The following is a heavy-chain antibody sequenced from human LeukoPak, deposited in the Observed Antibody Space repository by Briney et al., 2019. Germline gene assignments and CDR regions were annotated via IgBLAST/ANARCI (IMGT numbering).Heavy chain of an antibody. CDR2: ISSSSSYI. D-gene: IGHD3-10*01. V-gene: IGHV3-21*01. CDR1: GFTFSSYS. CDR3: AIPPLSGTGSSRPLAGMDV. J-gene: IGHJ6*02. Sequence: GGSLRLSCAASGFTFSSYSMNWVRQAPGKGLEWVSSISSSSSYIYYADSVKGRFTISRDNAKNSLYLQMNSLRAEDTAVYYCAIPPLSGTGSSRPLAGMDVWGQGTTVTVSS.